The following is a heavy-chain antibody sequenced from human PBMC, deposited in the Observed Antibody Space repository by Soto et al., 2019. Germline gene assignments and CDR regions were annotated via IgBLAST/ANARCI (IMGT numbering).Heavy chain of an antibody. V-gene: IGHV4-59*01. J-gene: IGHJ4*02. Sequence: PSETLSLTCTVSGGSISSYYWSWIRQPPGKGLEWIGYIYYSGSTNYNPSLKSRVTISVDTSKNQFSLKLSSVTAADTAVYYCARGLIVATMGFDYWGQGTLVTVSS. CDR2: IYYSGST. D-gene: IGHD5-12*01. CDR1: GGSISSYY. CDR3: ARGLIVATMGFDY.